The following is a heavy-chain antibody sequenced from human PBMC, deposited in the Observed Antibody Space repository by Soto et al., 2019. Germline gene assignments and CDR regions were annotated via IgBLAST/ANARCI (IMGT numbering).Heavy chain of an antibody. J-gene: IGHJ4*02. CDR2: ISGSGGST. D-gene: IGHD6-19*01. V-gene: IGHV3-23*01. CDR3: AKEGEHSSGWANFDY. CDR1: GFTFSSYA. Sequence: EVQLLESGGGLVQPGGSLRLSCAASGFTFSSYAMSWVRPAPGTGLEWVSAISGSGGSTYYADPVKGRFTISKNNSKNTLYRQMNSMRADDTAVYYCAKEGEHSSGWANFDYWGQGTLVTVSS.